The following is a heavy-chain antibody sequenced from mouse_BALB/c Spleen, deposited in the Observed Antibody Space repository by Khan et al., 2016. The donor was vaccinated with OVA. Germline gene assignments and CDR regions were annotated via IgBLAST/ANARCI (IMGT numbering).Heavy chain of an antibody. V-gene: IGHV14-3*02. Sequence: VQLQQSGAELVKPGASVKLSCTASGYNLKDNYMHWVKQRPEQGLEWIGRIDPANGNTEYDPKFQGKATITADTPSNTAYLQLSSLTSEDTAVYYCARWPRGYWGQGTTLTVSS. CDR1: GYNLKDNY. J-gene: IGHJ2*01. CDR2: IDPANGNT. CDR3: ARWPRGY.